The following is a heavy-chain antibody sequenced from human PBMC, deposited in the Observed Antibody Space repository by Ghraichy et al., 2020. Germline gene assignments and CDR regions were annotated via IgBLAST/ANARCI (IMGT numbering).Heavy chain of an antibody. D-gene: IGHD6-19*01. J-gene: IGHJ4*02. Sequence: SETLSLTCSVSGGSLGSTNYYWGWIRQPPGGGLEWIGSISYSGSTYYNPSLKSRVTISADTSTNHFSLKLNSVTATDTALYYCARSGVGYIAVADYWGQGTLVTVTS. V-gene: IGHV4-39*02. CDR3: ARSGVGYIAVADY. CDR1: GGSLGSTNYY. CDR2: ISYSGST.